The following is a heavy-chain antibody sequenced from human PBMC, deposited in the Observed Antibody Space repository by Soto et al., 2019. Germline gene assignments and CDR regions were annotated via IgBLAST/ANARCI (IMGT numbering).Heavy chain of an antibody. Sequence: VQLLESGGGLVQPGGSLRLSCAASGFNFNIYAMTWVRQAPGKGLEWVSTISPGGDSTYFADSVKGRVTISRDNSKNTLSPQMNSLRAEDTATYFCAKALGNPYYYYYMDVWGTGTTVTVSS. CDR2: ISPGGDST. CDR1: GFNFNIYA. V-gene: IGHV3-23*01. D-gene: IGHD1-1*01. CDR3: AKALGNPYYYYYMDV. J-gene: IGHJ6*03.